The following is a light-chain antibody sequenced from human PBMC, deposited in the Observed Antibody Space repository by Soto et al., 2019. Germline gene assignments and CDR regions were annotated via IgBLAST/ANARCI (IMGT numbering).Light chain of an antibody. CDR1: SSDFGGYNY. CDR2: DVS. Sequence: QSVLTQPASVSGSPGQSIPISCTGTSSDFGGYNYVSWYQQHPGKAPKLMIYDVSNRPSGVSNRFSGSKSGNTASLTISGLQAEDEADYYCSSYTSSSTGYVFGTGTKVTV. J-gene: IGLJ1*01. V-gene: IGLV2-14*01. CDR3: SSYTSSSTGYV.